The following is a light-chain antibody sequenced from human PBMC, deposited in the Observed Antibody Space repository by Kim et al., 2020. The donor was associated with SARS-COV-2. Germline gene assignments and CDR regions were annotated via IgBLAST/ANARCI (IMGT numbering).Light chain of an antibody. CDR1: SSNIGNNY. Sequence: QSVLTQPPSVSAAPGQKVTISCSGSSSNIGNNYVSWYQQLPGTAPKLLIYDNNQRPSGIPDRFSGSKSGTSATLGITGLQTGEEADYYCGTWDSSLSAVFGGGTQLTVL. V-gene: IGLV1-51*01. CDR3: GTWDSSLSAV. CDR2: DNN. J-gene: IGLJ3*02.